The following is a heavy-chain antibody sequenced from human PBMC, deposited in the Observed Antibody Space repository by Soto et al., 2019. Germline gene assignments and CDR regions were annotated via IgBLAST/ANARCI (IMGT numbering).Heavy chain of an antibody. V-gene: IGHV3-74*01. Sequence: GGSLRLSCAASGFTFSSYWMHWVRQAPGKGLVWVSRINSDGSSTSYADSVKGRFTISRDNAKNTLYLQMNSLRAEDTAVYYCARGRYCSSTSCYSPLLGMDVWDQGTTVAVSS. D-gene: IGHD2-2*02. CDR1: GFTFSSYW. CDR3: ARGRYCSSTSCYSPLLGMDV. J-gene: IGHJ6*02. CDR2: INSDGSST.